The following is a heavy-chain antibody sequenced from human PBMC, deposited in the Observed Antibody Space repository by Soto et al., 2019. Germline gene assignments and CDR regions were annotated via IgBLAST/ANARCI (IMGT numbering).Heavy chain of an antibody. Sequence: ASVKVSCKASGYNFTSHYMHWVRQAPGQGLESMGIIYPRGGTTIYAQKFQGRATMTRDTSTHTFYMELSSLRSEDTAMYYCARVGYSSTGTTFHYHGLDVWGQETTVTVSS. CDR2: IYPRGGTT. V-gene: IGHV1-46*01. D-gene: IGHD3-22*01. J-gene: IGHJ6*02. CDR1: GYNFTSHY. CDR3: ARVGYSSTGTTFHYHGLDV.